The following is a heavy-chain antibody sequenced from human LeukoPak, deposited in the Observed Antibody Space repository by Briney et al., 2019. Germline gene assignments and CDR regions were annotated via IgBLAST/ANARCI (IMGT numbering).Heavy chain of an antibody. CDR2: MYYSGST. V-gene: IGHV4-30-4*01. D-gene: IGHD3-22*01. CDR3: ARPYYYDSRIDP. CDR1: GDSISSGDYE. J-gene: IGHJ5*02. Sequence: SEALSLTCTVSGDSISSGDYEWGWLRQPRGKGLEWIAYMYYSGSTYYNPSLKSRVTMSADTSKNQLSLKLSSVTAADTAVYYCARPYYYDSRIDPWGQGILVTVSS.